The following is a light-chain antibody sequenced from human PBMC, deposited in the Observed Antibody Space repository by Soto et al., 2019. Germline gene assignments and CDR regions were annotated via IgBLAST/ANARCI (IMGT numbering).Light chain of an antibody. J-gene: IGKJ1*01. CDR3: QQYDRLVT. CDR2: DAS. Sequence: DIQMTQSPSALSASKGDKVTITSQASQDIRNYLNWYQQKPGKAPKLLIYDASKLQTVVPSRFRGSGSGTTFTFIISSLQPEDFAIYYCQQYDRLVTFGQGTKV. V-gene: IGKV1-33*01. CDR1: QDIRNY.